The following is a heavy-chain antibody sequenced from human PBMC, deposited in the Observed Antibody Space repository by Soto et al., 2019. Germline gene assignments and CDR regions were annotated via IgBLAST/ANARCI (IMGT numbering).Heavy chain of an antibody. CDR2: IYYSGNT. D-gene: IGHD2-8*01. CDR1: GDSITSGDYY. CDR3: ASFVGLLWGGVSPAESWGSYYFAN. Sequence: VQLQESGPGLVKPSQTLSLTCTVSGDSITSGDYYWSWIRQPPGKGLEWIGYIYYSGNTNYNPSLKRRVIMSVDTSKNQFSLKLTAVTAADTAVYYCASFVGLLWGGVSPAESWGSYYFANWGQGTLVTVSS. V-gene: IGHV4-30-4*01. J-gene: IGHJ4*02.